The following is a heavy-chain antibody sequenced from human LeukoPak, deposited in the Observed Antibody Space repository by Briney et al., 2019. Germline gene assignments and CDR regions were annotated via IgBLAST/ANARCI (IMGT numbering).Heavy chain of an antibody. CDR1: GFTFSSYA. Sequence: PGGSLRLSCAASGFTFSSYAMSWVRQAPGKGLEWVSAISGSGGSTYYADSVKGRFTISRDNSKNTLYLQMNSLRAEDTAVYYCAKCEGWGFGDIVWGAYFDYWGQGTLVTVSS. CDR3: AKCEGWGFGDIVWGAYFDY. V-gene: IGHV3-23*01. CDR2: ISGSGGST. D-gene: IGHD3-16*01. J-gene: IGHJ4*02.